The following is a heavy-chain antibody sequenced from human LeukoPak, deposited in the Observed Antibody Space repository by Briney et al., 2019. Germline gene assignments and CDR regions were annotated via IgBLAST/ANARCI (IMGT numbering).Heavy chain of an antibody. CDR2: IYYSGST. J-gene: IGHJ5*02. Sequence: PSETLSLTCTVSGGSISTYYWSWIRQPPGKGLEWIGYIYYSGSTNSNPSLKSRVAMSVDTSTNQFSLKLNSVTAADTAVYYCARAKDSSSWYLFDPWGQGTLVTVSS. CDR3: ARAKDSSSWYLFDP. V-gene: IGHV4-59*01. D-gene: IGHD6-13*01. CDR1: GGSISTYY.